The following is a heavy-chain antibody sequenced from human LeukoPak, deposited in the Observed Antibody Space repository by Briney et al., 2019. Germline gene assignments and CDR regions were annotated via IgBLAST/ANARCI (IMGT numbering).Heavy chain of an antibody. J-gene: IGHJ1*01. D-gene: IGHD2-21*02. V-gene: IGHV4-59*01. CDR1: GGSISTYF. CDR3: ARESGDPASFQY. CDR2: IYYIGNT. Sequence: SETLSLTCTVSGGSISTYFWSWIRRPPGKGLEWIGYIYYIGNTNYNPSLRSRVTISVDTSKNQFSLKLTSVTAADTAVYYCARESGDPASFQYWGQGTLVTVSS.